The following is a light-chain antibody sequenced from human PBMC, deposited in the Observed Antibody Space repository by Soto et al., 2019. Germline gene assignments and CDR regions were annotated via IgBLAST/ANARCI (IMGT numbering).Light chain of an antibody. J-gene: IGKJ2*01. Sequence: EIVLTQSPGTLSLSPGEGGTLSCRASQSISSSYLAWYQQKPGQSPRLLIYAASSRATGIPDRFSGSGSGTDFTLTISRLEPEDFVVYYCQLYGGSHMFSFGQGTKLEIK. CDR1: QSISSSY. CDR2: AAS. V-gene: IGKV3-20*01. CDR3: QLYGGSHMFS.